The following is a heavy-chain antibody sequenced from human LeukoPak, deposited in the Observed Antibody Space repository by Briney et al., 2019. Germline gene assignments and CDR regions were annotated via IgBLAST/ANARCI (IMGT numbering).Heavy chain of an antibody. CDR2: IYYSGST. J-gene: IGHJ4*02. CDR1: GGSISSYY. V-gene: IGHV4-59*01. Sequence: SETLSLTCTVSGGSISSYYWSWIRQPPGKGLEWIGYIYYSGSTNYNPSLKSRVTISVDTSKNQFSLKLSAVTAADTAVYYCAKQNVDTAMVYFDYWGQGTLVTVSS. D-gene: IGHD5-18*01. CDR3: AKQNVDTAMVYFDY.